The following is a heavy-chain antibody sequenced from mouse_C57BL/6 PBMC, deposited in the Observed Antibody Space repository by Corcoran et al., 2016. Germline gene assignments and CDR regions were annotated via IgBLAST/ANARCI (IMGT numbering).Heavy chain of an antibody. CDR3: ARLLWERGLDY. CDR2: INPNNGGT. V-gene: IGHV1-26*01. D-gene: IGHD2-1*01. CDR1: GYTFTDYY. J-gene: IGHJ2*01. Sequence: EVQLQQSGPELVKPGASVKISCKASGYTFTDYYMNWVKQSHGKSLEWIGDINPNNGGTSYNQKFKGKATLTVDKSSSTAYMELRSLTSEDSAVYYCARLLWERGLDYWGQGTTLTVSS.